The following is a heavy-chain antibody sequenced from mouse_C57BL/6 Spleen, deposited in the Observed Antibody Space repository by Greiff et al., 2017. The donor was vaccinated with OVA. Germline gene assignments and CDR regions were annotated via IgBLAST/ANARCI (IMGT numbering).Heavy chain of an antibody. D-gene: IGHD2-4*01. V-gene: IGHV1-42*01. Sequence: VQLQQSGPELVKPGASVKISCKASGYSFTGYYMNWVKQSPETSLEWIGEINPSTGGTTYNQKFKAKATLTVDKSSSTAYMQLKSLTSEDSAVYYCARRGDYDDAMDYWGQGTSVTVSS. CDR2: INPSTGGT. CDR1: GYSFTGYY. CDR3: ARRGDYDDAMDY. J-gene: IGHJ4*01.